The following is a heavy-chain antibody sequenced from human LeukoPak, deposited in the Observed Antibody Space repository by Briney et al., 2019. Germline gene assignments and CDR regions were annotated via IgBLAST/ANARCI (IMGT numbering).Heavy chain of an antibody. J-gene: IGHJ3*02. CDR2: IKEDGSEK. V-gene: IGHV3-7*03. CDR1: EFTFSTYW. D-gene: IGHD5-12*01. CDR3: AKDRYSGLDAFDI. Sequence: GGSLRLSCAASEFTFSTYWMSWVRQAPGKGLERVANIKEDGSEKNYVDSVRGRFTISRDNAKNSLHLQMNSLRAEDTALYYCAKDRYSGLDAFDIWGQGTMVTVSS.